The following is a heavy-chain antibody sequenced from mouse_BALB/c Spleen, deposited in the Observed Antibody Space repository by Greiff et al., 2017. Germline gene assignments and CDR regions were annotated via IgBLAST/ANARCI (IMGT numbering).Heavy chain of an antibody. J-gene: IGHJ4*01. V-gene: IGHV5-6-4*01. Sequence: EVKLVESGGGLVKPGGSLKLSCAASGFTFSSYTMSWVRQTPEKRLEWVATISSGGSYTYYPDSVKGRFTISRDNAKNTLYLQMSSLKSEDTAMYYCTRENPDYYAMDYWGQGTSVTVSS. CDR1: GFTFSSYT. CDR3: TRENPDYYAMDY. CDR2: ISSGGSYT.